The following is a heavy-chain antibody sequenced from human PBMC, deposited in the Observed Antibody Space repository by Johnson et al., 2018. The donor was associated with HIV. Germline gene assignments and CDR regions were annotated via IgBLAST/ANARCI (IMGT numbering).Heavy chain of an antibody. Sequence: VQLVESGGGLVQPGGSLRLSCAASGFTFSDYYMIWIRQAPGKGLEWVSYISGGSTYYADSRKGRFTISRDNSKNTLHLQMNSLRAEDTAVYYCAKDRAVAGYDAFDIWGQGTMVTVSS. CDR1: GFTFSDYY. D-gene: IGHD6-19*01. CDR3: AKDRAVAGYDAFDI. V-gene: IGHV3-38-3*01. CDR2: ISGGST. J-gene: IGHJ3*02.